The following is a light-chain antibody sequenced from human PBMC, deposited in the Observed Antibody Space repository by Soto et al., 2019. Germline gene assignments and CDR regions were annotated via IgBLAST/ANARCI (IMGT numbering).Light chain of an antibody. J-gene: IGKJ3*01. CDR1: QDISNY. V-gene: IGKV1-27*01. Sequence: DIPMTQSPSSLSATVGDRVTITCRASQDISNYLAWHQQKPGKVPKLLIYAASTLQPGVPSRFSGSGSGTDFTLTISSLQPEDVATYYCQQYNGAPPETFGPGTKVAIK. CDR2: AAS. CDR3: QQYNGAPPET.